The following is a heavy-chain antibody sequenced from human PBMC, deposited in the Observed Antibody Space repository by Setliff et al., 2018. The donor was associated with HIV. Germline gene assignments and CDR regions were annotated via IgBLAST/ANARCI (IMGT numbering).Heavy chain of an antibody. CDR1: GFTFSSYA. V-gene: IGHV3-23*01. CDR3: ARVSDSSGYYYEGYFDY. J-gene: IGHJ4*02. Sequence: QPGGSLRLSCAASGFTFSSYAMSWVRQAPGKGLEWVSAISGSGGSTYYADSVKGRFTISRDNSKNTLHLQMNSLRAEDTAVYYCARVSDSSGYYYEGYFDYWGQGTLVTVSS. CDR2: ISGSGGST. D-gene: IGHD3-22*01.